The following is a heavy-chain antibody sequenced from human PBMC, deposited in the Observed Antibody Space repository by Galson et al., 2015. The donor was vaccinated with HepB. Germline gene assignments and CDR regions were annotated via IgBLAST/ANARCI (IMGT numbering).Heavy chain of an antibody. J-gene: IGHJ4*02. CDR1: GFAFGSHT. CDR3: VKDSHYDFWQGSLFEL. Sequence: SLRLSCAASGFAFGSHTMIWVRQAPGRGLECVSAISGHAEKIYYAESLKGRFTISRDNSMSTVYLQISGLRVDDTAVYYCVKDSHYDFWQGSLFELWGQGTPVTVAS. CDR2: ISGHAEKI. V-gene: IGHV3-23*01. D-gene: IGHD3-3*01.